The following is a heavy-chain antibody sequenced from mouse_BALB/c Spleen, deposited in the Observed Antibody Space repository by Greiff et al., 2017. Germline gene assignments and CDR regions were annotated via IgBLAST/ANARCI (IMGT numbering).Heavy chain of an antibody. CDR3: ARDDDGAMDY. CDR2: ISTYCGDA. D-gene: IGHD2-4*01. V-gene: IGHV1S137*01. Sequence: QVQLQQSGAELVRPGVSVTISCTASGYTFTDYDMHWVKQSPAKSLEWIGVISTYCGDANYNQKFKGKATMTVDTSSSTAYMELARLTSEDSAIYYCARDDDGAMDYWGQGTSVTVSS. CDR1: GYTFTDYD. J-gene: IGHJ4*01.